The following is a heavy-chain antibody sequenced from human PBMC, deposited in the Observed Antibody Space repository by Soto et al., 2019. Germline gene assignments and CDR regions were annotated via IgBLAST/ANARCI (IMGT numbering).Heavy chain of an antibody. CDR2: ISYDGSNK. Sequence: PGGSLRLSCAASGFTFSSYGMHWVRQAPGKGLEWVAVISYDGSNKYYADSVKGRFTISRDNSKNTLYLQMNSLRAEDTAVYYCANSYDYGDYSGVFDYWGQGTLVTVSS. CDR1: GFTFSSYG. D-gene: IGHD4-17*01. V-gene: IGHV3-30*18. J-gene: IGHJ4*02. CDR3: ANSYDYGDYSGVFDY.